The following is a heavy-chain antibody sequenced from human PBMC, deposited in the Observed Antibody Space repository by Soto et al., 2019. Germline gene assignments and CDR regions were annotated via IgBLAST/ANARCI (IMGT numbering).Heavy chain of an antibody. V-gene: IGHV3-23*01. CDR3: AKDLLRESYFYYGMDV. J-gene: IGHJ6*02. D-gene: IGHD3-10*01. CDR1: GFTFSAYA. Sequence: EVQLLESGGGLVQPGGSLRVSCAASGFTFSAYAMTWVRQAPGKGLEWVSGISGSGGNTYYADSVKGRFTISRDNSENTLFLQMNSLRAEDPAVYYCAKDLLRESYFYYGMDVWGQGTTVTVSS. CDR2: ISGSGGNT.